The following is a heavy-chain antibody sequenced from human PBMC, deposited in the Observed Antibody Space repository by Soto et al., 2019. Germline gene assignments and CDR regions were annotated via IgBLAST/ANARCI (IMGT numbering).Heavy chain of an antibody. V-gene: IGHV4-34*01. CDR1: GGSFSGYY. CDR3: ARSPAAGDY. D-gene: IGHD6-13*01. J-gene: IGHJ4*02. CDR2: INHSGST. Sequence: PSETLSLTCAVYGGSFSGYYWSWIRQPPGKGLEWIGEINHSGSTNYNPSLKSRVTISVDTSKNQFSLKLSSVTAADTAVYYCARSPAAGDYWGQGTLVTVSS.